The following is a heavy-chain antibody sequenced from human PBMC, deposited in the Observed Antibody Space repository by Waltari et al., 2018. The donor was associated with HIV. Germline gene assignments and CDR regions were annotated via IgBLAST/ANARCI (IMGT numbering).Heavy chain of an antibody. J-gene: IGHJ3*02. CDR3: ARDLRTDYYYDSTDGDAFDI. Sequence: QVQLVQSGAEVKKPGSSVKVSCKASGGTFSSYTISWVRQAPGQGLEWMGRIIPILGIANDAQKFQGRVTITADKSTSTAYMELSSLRSEDTAVYYCARDLRTDYYYDSTDGDAFDIWGQGTMVTVSS. CDR1: GGTFSSYT. V-gene: IGHV1-69*08. CDR2: IIPILGIA. D-gene: IGHD3-22*01.